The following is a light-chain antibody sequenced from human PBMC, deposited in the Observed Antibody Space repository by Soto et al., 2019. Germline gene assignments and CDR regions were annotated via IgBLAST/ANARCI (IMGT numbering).Light chain of an antibody. V-gene: IGKV1-5*01. J-gene: IGKJ1*01. CDR2: DAS. CDR1: QSISSW. CDR3: QQYNSYLWT. Sequence: DIQMPQSPSTLAASVGDRVTITCRASQSISSWLAWYQQKPGKAPKLLSYDASSLESGVPSRFSGSGSRTEFTLTISSLQPDDFATYYCQQYNSYLWTFGQGTKVEIK.